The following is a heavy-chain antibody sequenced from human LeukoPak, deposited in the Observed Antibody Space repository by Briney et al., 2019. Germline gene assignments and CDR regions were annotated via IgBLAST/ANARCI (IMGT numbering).Heavy chain of an antibody. CDR3: ARGDGYYYDSSGYYFPGSSSGFDY. CDR1: GASISSSY. CDR2: IYYSGTT. Sequence: PSETLSLTCTVSGASISSSYWTWIRQPPGKGLEWIGYIYYSGTTNYNPSLKRRVTISVDTSKNQFSLKLSSVTAADTAVYYCARGDGYYYDSSGYYFPGSSSGFDYWGQGTLVTVSS. V-gene: IGHV4-59*01. J-gene: IGHJ4*02. D-gene: IGHD3-22*01.